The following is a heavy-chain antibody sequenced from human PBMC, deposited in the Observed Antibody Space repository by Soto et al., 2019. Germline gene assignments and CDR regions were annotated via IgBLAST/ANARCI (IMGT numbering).Heavy chain of an antibody. CDR1: GGSVSSGSYY. CDR2: IYYSGST. V-gene: IGHV4-61*01. CDR3: ARDRRIAAATRPYYYYYYGMDV. J-gene: IGHJ6*02. D-gene: IGHD6-13*01. Sequence: SETLSLTCTVSGGSVSSGSYYWSWIRQPPGKGLEWIGYIYYSGSTNYNPSLKSRVTISVDTSKNQFSLKLSSVTAADTAVYYCARDRRIAAATRPYYYYYYGMDVWGQGTTVTVSS.